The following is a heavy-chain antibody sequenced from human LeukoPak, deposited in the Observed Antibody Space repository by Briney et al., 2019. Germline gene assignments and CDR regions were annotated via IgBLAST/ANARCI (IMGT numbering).Heavy chain of an antibody. J-gene: IGHJ4*02. Sequence: PSETLSLTCAVSGGSISSGTYSWRWLRQPPGTGLEWIGYVYHNGNPYYNPSLKSRVTISVDRSKNQFSLNLKFVTAADTAVYYCAREGEPYGFDYWGQGALVTVSS. D-gene: IGHD3-10*01. CDR2: VYHNGNP. CDR3: AREGEPYGFDY. CDR1: GGSISSGTYS. V-gene: IGHV4-30-2*01.